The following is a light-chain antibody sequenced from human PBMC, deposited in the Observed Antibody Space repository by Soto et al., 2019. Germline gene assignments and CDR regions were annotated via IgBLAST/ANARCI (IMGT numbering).Light chain of an antibody. J-gene: IGLJ1*01. CDR3: QAWDSSTGV. CDR2: QDI. V-gene: IGLV3-1*01. CDR1: KLGDKY. Sequence: SYELTQPPSVFVSPGQTASITCSGDKLGDKYVCWYQQKPGQSPVLVIYQDIKRPSGIPERFSGSNSGNTATLTISGTQAMDEADYYCQAWDSSTGVFGTGTKLTVL.